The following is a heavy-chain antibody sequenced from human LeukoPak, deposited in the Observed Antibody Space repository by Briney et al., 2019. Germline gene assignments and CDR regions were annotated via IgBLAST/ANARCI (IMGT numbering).Heavy chain of an antibody. V-gene: IGHV3-7*01. Sequence: GGSLRLSCAASGFCFCEYWMTWGRPAPGKRPEWVANINPHGSERYYVDSVRGRFTISRDNDRNSVYLEMNSLRAYDTAVYFCVQGGHFDFWGQGVPVTVSS. D-gene: IGHD3-16*01. CDR2: INPHGSER. CDR1: GFCFCEYW. CDR3: VQGGHFDF. J-gene: IGHJ4*02.